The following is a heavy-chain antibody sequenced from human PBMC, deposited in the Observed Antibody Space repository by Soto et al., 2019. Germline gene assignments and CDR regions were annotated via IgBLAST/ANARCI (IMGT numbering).Heavy chain of an antibody. CDR2: INHSGST. J-gene: IGHJ4*02. CDR3: ARTASSSSYYYFDY. Sequence: SETLSLTCAVYGGSFSGYYWSWIRQPPGKGLEWIGEINHSGSTNYNPSLKSRVTISVDTSKNQFSLKLSSVTAADTAVYYCARTASSSSYYYFDYWGQGTLVAAS. V-gene: IGHV4-34*01. D-gene: IGHD6-6*01. CDR1: GGSFSGYY.